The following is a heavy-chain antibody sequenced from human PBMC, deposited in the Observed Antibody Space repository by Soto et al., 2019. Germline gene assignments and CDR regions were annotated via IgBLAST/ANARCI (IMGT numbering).Heavy chain of an antibody. D-gene: IGHD3-9*01. CDR3: ARIGFDGH. Sequence: QVQLVQSGSEIKKPGASVKVSCKAFGYTFTSYGIGCVRQAPGQGLEWMGWISVYNDNTNYAQKFQGRVTMTTETSSSTAYMELSSLKSDDTAVYYCARIGFDGHWGQGTLVTVSS. V-gene: IGHV1-18*01. CDR2: ISVYNDNT. J-gene: IGHJ1*01. CDR1: GYTFTSYG.